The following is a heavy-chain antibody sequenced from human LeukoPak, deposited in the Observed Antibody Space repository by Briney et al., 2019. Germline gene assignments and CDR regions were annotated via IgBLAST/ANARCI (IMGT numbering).Heavy chain of an antibody. CDR2: IYYTGTT. V-gene: IGHV4-59*11. J-gene: IGHJ4*02. CDR1: GGSLSGHY. D-gene: IGHD2-2*01. CDR3: ARFSWGCSTASCYLTN. Sequence: RPSETLSLTCTVGGGSLSGHYWGWIRQPPGKGLELVGHIYYTGTTFYNPSLNSRVTITLNTSRNQFSLWLTSVIAADTAVYYCARFSWGCSTASCYLTNWGQGALVTVSS.